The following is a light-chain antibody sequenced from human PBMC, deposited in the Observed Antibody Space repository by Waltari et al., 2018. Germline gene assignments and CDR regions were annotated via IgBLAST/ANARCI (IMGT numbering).Light chain of an antibody. J-gene: IGLJ2*01. Sequence: QAVVTQEPSLTVPPGGTVPPTCGHSTCSVPSSHHPYWFQQEPGHPPRPLVYDTRKQHSGTPARFSGSVVGGKAALTLSGAQPDDEAEYYCLLHYSGPRVFGGGTKVTVL. CDR2: DTR. CDR3: LLHYSGPRV. CDR1: TCSVPSSHH. V-gene: IGLV7-46*01.